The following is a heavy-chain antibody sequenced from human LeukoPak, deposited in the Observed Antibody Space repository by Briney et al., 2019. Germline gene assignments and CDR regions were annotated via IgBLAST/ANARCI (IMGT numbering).Heavy chain of an antibody. D-gene: IGHD6-19*01. CDR2: ISSSSTI. V-gene: IGHV3-48*01. J-gene: IGHJ4*02. Sequence: GGSLRLSCAASGFTFSSYSMNWVRQAPGKGLEWVSYISSSSTIYYADSVKGRFTISRDNAKNSLYLQMNSLRVEDTAVYYCARDRAVAGLCDYWGQGTLATVSS. CDR1: GFTFSSYS. CDR3: ARDRAVAGLCDY.